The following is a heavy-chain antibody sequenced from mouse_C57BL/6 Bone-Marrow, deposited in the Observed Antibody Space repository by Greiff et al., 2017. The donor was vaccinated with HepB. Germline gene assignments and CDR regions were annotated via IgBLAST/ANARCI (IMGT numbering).Heavy chain of an antibody. CDR1: GFTFSDYG. V-gene: IGHV5-17*01. D-gene: IGHD3-1*01. Sequence: EVQRVESGGGLVKPGGSLKLSCAASGFTFSDYGMHWVRQAPEKGLEWVAYISSGSSTIYYADTVKGRFTISRDNAKNTLFLQMTSLRSEDTAMYYCARRRLGAWFAYWGQGTLVTVSA. CDR2: ISSGSSTI. J-gene: IGHJ3*01. CDR3: ARRRLGAWFAY.